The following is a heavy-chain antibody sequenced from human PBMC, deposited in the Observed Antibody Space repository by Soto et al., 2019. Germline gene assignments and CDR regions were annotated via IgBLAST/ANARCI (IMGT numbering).Heavy chain of an antibody. V-gene: IGHV2-5*02. CDR2: IYWDDDK. D-gene: IGHD6-6*01. CDR3: ARLIAARLHLAY. CDR1: GFSLSTSGVG. J-gene: IGHJ4*02. Sequence: QITLKASGPTLVKPTQTLTLTCTFSGFSLSTSGVGVGWIRQPPEKALEWLALIYWDDDKRYSPSLKSSLTIPTDTSKNQVVLTMTNMDPVDTATDYCARLIAARLHLAYWGQGTLVTVSS.